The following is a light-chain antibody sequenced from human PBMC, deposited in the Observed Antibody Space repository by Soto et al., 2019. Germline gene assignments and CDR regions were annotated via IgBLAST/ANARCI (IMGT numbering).Light chain of an antibody. V-gene: IGKV3-20*01. Sequence: EIVLTQSPDTLSLSPGERATLSCRVSQSVNSDYLAWYRQKPGQAPSLLMYAKSTRATGIPDRFHGSGSGTDFTLTIYRLEPEDFAVYYCHQYGNSPQTFGQGTKVDIK. CDR1: QSVNSDY. J-gene: IGKJ1*01. CDR3: HQYGNSPQT. CDR2: AKS.